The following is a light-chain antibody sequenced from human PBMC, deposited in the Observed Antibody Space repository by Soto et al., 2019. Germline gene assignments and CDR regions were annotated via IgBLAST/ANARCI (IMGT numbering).Light chain of an antibody. J-gene: IGKJ4*01. CDR3: QNYNELPLT. CDR1: QAINNN. Sequence: DMVLTQAPDTLSVSPVERATLSCRASQAINNNVAWYQLKDGQVPRLLIFGASTRAIGIPARFSGSGSGTDFTLTISSLQSEEFAVYYCQNYNELPLTVGGGNKVAIK. V-gene: IGKV3-15*01. CDR2: GAS.